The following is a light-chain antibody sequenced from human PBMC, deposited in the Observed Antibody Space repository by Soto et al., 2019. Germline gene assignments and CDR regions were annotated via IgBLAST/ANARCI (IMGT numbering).Light chain of an antibody. Sequence: IEMTQSPNTLSASVGDRVSITCRASENIYGYLAWYQQKPGKAPKLLIYEASSLESGVPSRFSGSGYGTEFTLTINGLEPEDFAVYYCQQRSNWPPFTFGQGTRLEIK. CDR3: QQRSNWPPFT. V-gene: IGKV1-5*03. J-gene: IGKJ5*01. CDR1: ENIYGY. CDR2: EAS.